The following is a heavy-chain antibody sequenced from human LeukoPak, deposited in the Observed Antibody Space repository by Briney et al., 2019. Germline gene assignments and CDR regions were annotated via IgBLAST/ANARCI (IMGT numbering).Heavy chain of an antibody. Sequence: ASVKVSCKASGYTFTSYYMHWVRQAPGQGLEWMGIINPSGGSTSYAQKFQGRVTMTRDTSTSTVYMELGSLRSEDTAVYYCARIGGYYGSGHIRGDYGMDVWGQGTTVTVSS. CDR3: ARIGGYYGSGHIRGDYGMDV. D-gene: IGHD3-10*01. J-gene: IGHJ6*02. V-gene: IGHV1-46*01. CDR2: INPSGGST. CDR1: GYTFTSYY.